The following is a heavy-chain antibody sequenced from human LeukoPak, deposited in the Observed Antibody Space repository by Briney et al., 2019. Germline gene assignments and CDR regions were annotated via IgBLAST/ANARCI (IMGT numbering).Heavy chain of an antibody. V-gene: IGHV1-18*01. J-gene: IGHJ4*02. D-gene: IGHD2-15*01. CDR1: GYTFTSYG. CDR2: ISAYNGNT. Sequence: GASVKVSCKASGYTFTSYGISWVRQAPGQGLEWMGWISAYNGNTNYAQKLQGRVTMTTDTSTSTAYMELRSLRSDDTAVYYCARGDCSGGSCYHSLFDYWGQGTLVTVPS. CDR3: ARGDCSGGSCYHSLFDY.